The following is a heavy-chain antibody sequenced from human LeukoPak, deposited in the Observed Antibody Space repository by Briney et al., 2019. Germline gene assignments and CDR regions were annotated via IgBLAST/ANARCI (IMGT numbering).Heavy chain of an antibody. CDR3: ARCGAGYPYYYYMDV. CDR2: IYPGDSDT. D-gene: IGHD3-9*01. J-gene: IGHJ6*03. V-gene: IGHV5-51*01. Sequence: GESLKISCKGSGDSFTSYWIGWVRQMPGKGLEWMGIIYPGDSDTRYSPSFQGQVTISADKSISTAYLQWSSLKASDTAMYYCARCGAGYPYYYYMDVWGKGTTVTVSS. CDR1: GDSFTSYW.